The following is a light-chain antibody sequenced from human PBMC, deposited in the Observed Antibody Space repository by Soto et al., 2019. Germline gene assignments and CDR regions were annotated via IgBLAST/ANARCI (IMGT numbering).Light chain of an antibody. V-gene: IGKV3-20*01. CDR3: QQSGTSPST. J-gene: IGKJ4*02. CDR2: DAS. CDR1: QSIGST. Sequence: TLPPFTLSLPPGERAILSCRASQSIGSTLAWYQQKPGQTPRLLIYDASTRATGIPARFSGIGSGTDFTLTISSMEPEDFAMYCCQQSGTSPSTFGGGTKVDIK.